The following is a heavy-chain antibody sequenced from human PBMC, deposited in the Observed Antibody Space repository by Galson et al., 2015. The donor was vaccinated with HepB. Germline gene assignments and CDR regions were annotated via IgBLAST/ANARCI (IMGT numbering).Heavy chain of an antibody. J-gene: IGHJ3*02. D-gene: IGHD1-20*01. CDR1: GYTFTSYY. V-gene: IGHV1-46*01. CDR3: ARDRSNPLNWNDEEGMDGDAFDI. CDR2: INPSGGST. Sequence: SVKVSCKASGYTFTSYYMHWVRQAPGQGLEWMGIINPSGGSTSYAQKFQGRVTMTRDTSTSTVYMELSSLRSEDTAVYYCARDRSNPLNWNDEEGMDGDAFDIWGQGTMVTVSS.